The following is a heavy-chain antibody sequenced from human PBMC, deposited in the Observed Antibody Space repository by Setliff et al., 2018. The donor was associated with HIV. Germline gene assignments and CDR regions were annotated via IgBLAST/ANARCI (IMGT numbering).Heavy chain of an antibody. Sequence: PSETLSLTCTVSGGSINNHYWYWIRQPPGKGLEWIGYIYISGTTNYNPSLKNRVTMSLDTSKTQVSLRLTSVTAAGTAVYYCARRSIVGVTRGFYYYGLDVWGQGTTVTVSS. V-gene: IGHV4-4*09. CDR3: ARRSIVGVTRGFYYYGLDV. J-gene: IGHJ6*02. CDR1: GGSINNHY. CDR2: IYISGTT. D-gene: IGHD1-26*01.